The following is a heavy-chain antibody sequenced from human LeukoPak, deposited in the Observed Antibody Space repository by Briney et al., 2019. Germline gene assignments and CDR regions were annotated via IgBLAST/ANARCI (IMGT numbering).Heavy chain of an antibody. J-gene: IGHJ4*02. CDR2: IYSGDTT. CDR1: GFTVSTNY. D-gene: IGHD3-10*01. CDR3: ASILRSSSGYYFDY. V-gene: IGHV3-66*01. Sequence: GGSLRLSCAASGFTVSTNYMSWVRQAPGKGLEWVSVIYSGDTTFYADSVRGKCTISRDNSKNTLYLQMNSLRAEDTAVYYCASILRSSSGYYFDYWGQGTLVTVSS.